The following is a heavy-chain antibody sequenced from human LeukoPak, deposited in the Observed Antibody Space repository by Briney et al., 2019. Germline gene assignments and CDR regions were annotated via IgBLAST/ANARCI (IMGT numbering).Heavy chain of an antibody. J-gene: IGHJ6*03. V-gene: IGHV4-59*01. CDR1: GGSISSYY. Sequence: LETLFLTCTVSGGSISSYYWSWIRQPPRKGLEWIGYSYYSGITTYNTSLQSRVTISVDTSKNQFSLKLSSVTAADTAVYYCARVAYYYTDVWGKGTTVTVSS. CDR2: SYYSGIT. CDR3: ARVAYYYTDV.